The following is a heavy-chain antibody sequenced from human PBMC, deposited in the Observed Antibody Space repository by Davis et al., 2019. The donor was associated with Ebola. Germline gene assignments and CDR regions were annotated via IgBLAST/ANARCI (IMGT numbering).Heavy chain of an antibody. CDR2: IHYSGSPN. CDR1: GGSITGYY. Sequence: SETLSLTCFVAGGSITGYYWGWFRQSPEKGLEWLGFIHYSGSPNIANTSLNSRLTMSVDPSKNEFSLNLRAVTAADTAVYYCARVRPSVVNGGMDVWGQGTTVTVSS. J-gene: IGHJ6*02. V-gene: IGHV4-59*01. CDR3: ARVRPSVVNGGMDV. D-gene: IGHD5/OR15-5a*01.